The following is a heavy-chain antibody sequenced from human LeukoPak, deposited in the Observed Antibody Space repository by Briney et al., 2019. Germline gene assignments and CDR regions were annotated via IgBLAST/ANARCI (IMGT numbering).Heavy chain of an antibody. D-gene: IGHD3-22*01. CDR3: ARARRDYYDSTLYGMDV. Sequence: ASVKVSCKVSGYTLTELSMHWVRQAPGKGLEWMGGFDPEDGETIYAQKFQGRVTMTEDTSTDTAYMELSSLRSEDTAVYYCARARRDYYDSTLYGMDVWGQGTTVTVSS. V-gene: IGHV1-24*01. CDR1: GYTLTELS. CDR2: FDPEDGET. J-gene: IGHJ6*02.